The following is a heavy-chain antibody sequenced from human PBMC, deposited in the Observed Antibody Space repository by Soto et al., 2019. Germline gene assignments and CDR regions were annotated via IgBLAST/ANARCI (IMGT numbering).Heavy chain of an antibody. V-gene: IGHV3-33*01. D-gene: IGHD1-26*01. CDR1: GFTFMKYF. CDR2: IWHDVNNK. Sequence: PVGSLILSFSCSGFTFMKYFIHLGLQSPGKGLECVAIIWHDVNNKYYADSVRGRFRTSRDNSKNRLYLQMNSLRAEDTAVYDSASDIVGDYESSGFDPWGQGTPVTVSS. J-gene: IGHJ5*01. CDR3: ASDIVGDYESSGFDP.